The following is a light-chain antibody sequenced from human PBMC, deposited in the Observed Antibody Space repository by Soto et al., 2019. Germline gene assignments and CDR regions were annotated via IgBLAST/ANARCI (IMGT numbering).Light chain of an antibody. J-gene: IGKJ5*01. V-gene: IGKV1-9*01. CDR2: AAS. CDR1: QGISSS. CDR3: QKLHNLPLT. Sequence: IRLTQSPSFLSASYGDRLMITCRASQGISSSLAWYQQKPGEAPKLLIYAASTLQSGAPSRFSGSGYGTEFTLTISSLQPDDFASYYCQKLHNLPLTFGQRTRLEIK.